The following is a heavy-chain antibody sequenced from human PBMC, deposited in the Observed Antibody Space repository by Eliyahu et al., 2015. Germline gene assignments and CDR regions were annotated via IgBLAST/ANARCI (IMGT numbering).Heavy chain of an antibody. J-gene: IGHJ6*02. CDR1: GXXXSSYG. V-gene: IGHV3-30*03. CDR2: ISYDGSNK. D-gene: IGHD6-13*01. CDR3: AREDSSSSCMDV. Sequence: QVQLVESGGGVVQPGRXLRLSCAASGXXXSSYGMHWVRQAPGKGLEWVAVISYDGSNKYYADSVKGRFTISRDNSKNTLYLQMNSLRAEDTAVYYCAREDSSSSCMDVWGQGTTVTVSS.